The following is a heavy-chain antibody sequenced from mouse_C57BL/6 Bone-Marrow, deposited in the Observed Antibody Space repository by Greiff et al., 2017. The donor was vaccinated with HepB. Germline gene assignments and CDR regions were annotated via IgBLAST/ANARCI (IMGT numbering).Heavy chain of an antibody. Sequence: EVKVVESGGGLVQPKGSLKLSCAASGFSFNTYAMNWVRQAPGKGLEWVARIRSKSNNYATYYADSVKDRFTISRDDSESMLYLQMNNLKTEDTAMYYCVRQGLRRNAMDYWGQGTSVTVSS. D-gene: IGHD2-2*01. CDR3: VRQGLRRNAMDY. V-gene: IGHV10-1*01. CDR1: GFSFNTYA. J-gene: IGHJ4*01. CDR2: IRSKSNNYAT.